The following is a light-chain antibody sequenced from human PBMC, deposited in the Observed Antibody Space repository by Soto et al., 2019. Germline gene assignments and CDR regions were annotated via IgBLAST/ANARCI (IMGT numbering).Light chain of an antibody. V-gene: IGLV2-14*03. CDR3: SSYTASTTL. CDR1: TSDVGGYNY. CDR2: GVS. Sequence: QSALTQPASVSGSPGQSIAISCSGSTSDVGGYNYVSWYLQYPGKAPKLILYGVSDRPSGVSDRFSGSKSGNTASLIISGLQAEDEAHYFCSSYTASTTLFGGGTKVTVL. J-gene: IGLJ2*01.